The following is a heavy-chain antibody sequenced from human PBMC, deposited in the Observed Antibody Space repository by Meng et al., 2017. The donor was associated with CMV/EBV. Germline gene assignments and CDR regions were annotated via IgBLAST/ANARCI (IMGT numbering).Heavy chain of an antibody. CDR3: ARRLSTYDFWSGYSSRGMDV. CDR1: GGTFSSYA. V-gene: IGHV1-69*10. J-gene: IGHJ6*02. CDR2: IIPILGIA. D-gene: IGHD3-3*01. Sequence: SVKVSCKASGGTFSSYAISWVRQAPGQGLEWMGGIIPILGIANYAQKFQGRVTITADKSTGTAYMELSSLRSEDTAVYYCARRLSTYDFWSGYSSRGMDVWGQGTTVTVSS.